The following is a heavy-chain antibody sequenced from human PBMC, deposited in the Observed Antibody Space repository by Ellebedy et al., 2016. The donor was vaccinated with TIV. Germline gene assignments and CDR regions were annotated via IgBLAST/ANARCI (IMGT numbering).Heavy chain of an antibody. Sequence: GESLKISXAASGFTFSSYAMSWVRQAPGKGLEWVSAISGSGGSTYYADSVKGRFTISRDNSKNTLYLQMNSLRAEDTAVYYCATGGNFWSGYSQFDYWGQGTLVTVSS. CDR3: ATGGNFWSGYSQFDY. CDR2: ISGSGGST. V-gene: IGHV3-23*01. D-gene: IGHD3-3*01. J-gene: IGHJ4*02. CDR1: GFTFSSYA.